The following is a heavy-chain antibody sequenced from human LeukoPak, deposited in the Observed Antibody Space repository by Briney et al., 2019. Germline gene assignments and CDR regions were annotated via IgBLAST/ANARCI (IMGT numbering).Heavy chain of an antibody. CDR1: GFTVTSNY. CDR2: IYSGGGT. V-gene: IGHV3-53*01. CDR3: ARESNGFGY. J-gene: IGHJ4*02. D-gene: IGHD2-8*01. Sequence: GGSLRRSCAASGFTVTSNYMSWVRQAPGKGLEWVSVIYSGGGTYYADSVKGRFTISRDNSKNTLYLQINSLRAEDTAVYYCARESNGFGYWGQGTLVTVSS.